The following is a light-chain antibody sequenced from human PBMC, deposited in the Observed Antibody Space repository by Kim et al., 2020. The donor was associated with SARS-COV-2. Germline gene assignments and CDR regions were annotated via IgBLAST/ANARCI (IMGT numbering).Light chain of an antibody. CDR2: STN. CDR3: VVYMGAGISV. J-gene: IGLJ3*02. V-gene: IGLV8-61*01. CDR1: SGSVSNGMY. Sequence: GTVHFPFGLSSGSVSNGMYPSWYQQTPGQAPRTLIHSTNSRSSGVPDRFSGSILGNKAALTITGAQAEDECDYYCVVYMGAGISVFGGGTQLTVL.